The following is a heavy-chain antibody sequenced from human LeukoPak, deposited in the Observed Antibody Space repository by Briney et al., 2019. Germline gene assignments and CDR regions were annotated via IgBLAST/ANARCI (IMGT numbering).Heavy chain of an antibody. CDR1: GYSFTGYF. CDR3: ARSGSTGYSLDY. V-gene: IGHV1-2*02. J-gene: IGHJ4*02. Sequence: GASVKVSCKASGYSFTGYFIHWVRQAPGQGLEWMGCIDPNSGDTKYAQKFQGRVSMPRDTSTRTAYMELSRPRSDDTAVYFCARSGSTGYSLDYWGQGTLVTVSS. CDR2: IDPNSGDT. D-gene: IGHD3-22*01.